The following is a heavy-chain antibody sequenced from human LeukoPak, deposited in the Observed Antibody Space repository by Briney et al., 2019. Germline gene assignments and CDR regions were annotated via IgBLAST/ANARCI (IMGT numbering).Heavy chain of an antibody. V-gene: IGHV3-30-3*01. CDR2: ISYDGSIK. J-gene: IGHJ4*02. D-gene: IGHD6-19*01. CDR1: GLTFSSYA. Sequence: GGSLRLSCAASGLTFSSYAMHWVRQAPGKGLEWGAVISYDGSIKYYADSVKGRFTISRDNSKNTLYLQMNSLRAEDTAEYYCASSASYLTFDYWGQGTLVTVSS. CDR3: ASSASYLTFDY.